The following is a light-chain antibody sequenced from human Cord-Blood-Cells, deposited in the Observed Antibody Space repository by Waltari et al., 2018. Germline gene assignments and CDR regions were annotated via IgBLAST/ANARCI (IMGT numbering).Light chain of an antibody. Sequence: DIVMTQSPLSLPVTPGEPASISCRSSQSLLHSNGYNYLDWYLQKPGQSPQLLIYLGSNRASGVPDRFIGSGSGTDFTLKISRVEAEDVGVYYCMQALQTPEYTFGQGTKLEIK. CDR2: LGS. J-gene: IGKJ2*01. CDR1: QSLLHSNGYNY. CDR3: MQALQTPEYT. V-gene: IGKV2-28*01.